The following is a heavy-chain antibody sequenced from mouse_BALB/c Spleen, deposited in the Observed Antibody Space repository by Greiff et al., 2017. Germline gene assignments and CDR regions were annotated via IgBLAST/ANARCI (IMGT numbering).Heavy chain of an antibody. V-gene: IGHV2-2*02. J-gene: IGHJ3*01. CDR1: GFSLTSYG. CDR3: ARNSGVFTTATFAY. D-gene: IGHD1-2*01. CDR2: IWSDGST. Sequence: VKLMESGPDLVAPSQSLSITCTVSGFSLTSYGVHWVRQPPGKGLEWLVVIWSDGSTDYNAAFISRLSISKDNSKSQVFFKMNSLQANDTAIYYCARNSGVFTTATFAYWGQGTLVTVSA.